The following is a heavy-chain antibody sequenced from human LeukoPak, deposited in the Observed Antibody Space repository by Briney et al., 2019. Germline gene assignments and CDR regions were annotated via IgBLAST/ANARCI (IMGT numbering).Heavy chain of an antibody. CDR3: ARAPYTTGRSFYFDS. CDR2: IWYDGSKN. V-gene: IGHV3-33*01. D-gene: IGHD2-2*02. Sequence: GGSLRLSYAASGFTFRNYGMHWVRQAPGKGLEWVAIIWYDGSKNYYADSVKGRFTISRDNFNNTLYLQMNSLRAEDTALYYCARAPYTTGRSFYFDSWGQGTLVTVSS. CDR1: GFTFRNYG. J-gene: IGHJ4*02.